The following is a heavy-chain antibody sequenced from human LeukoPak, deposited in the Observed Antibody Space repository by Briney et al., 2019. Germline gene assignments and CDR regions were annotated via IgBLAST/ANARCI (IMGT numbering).Heavy chain of an antibody. Sequence: GGSLRLSCAASGFTFSSYEMNWVRQAPGKGLEWVSYISSSGSTIYYADSVKGRFTISRDNAKNSLYLQMNSLRAEDTALYYCARDLYCTNGVCFPTDYWGQGTLVTVSS. J-gene: IGHJ4*02. D-gene: IGHD2-8*01. CDR3: ARDLYCTNGVCFPTDY. V-gene: IGHV3-48*03. CDR1: GFTFSSYE. CDR2: ISSSGSTI.